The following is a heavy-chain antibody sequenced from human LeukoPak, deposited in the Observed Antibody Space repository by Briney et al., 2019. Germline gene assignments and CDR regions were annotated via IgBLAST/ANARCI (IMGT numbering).Heavy chain of an antibody. Sequence: GGSLRLSCATSGFTFSSYVMSWVRQAPGKGLEWVSGFGGSGGSTYYADSVKGRFTISRDISKNTLYLQMNSLRAEDTAVYYCAKRMVNRAIDYWGQGTLVTVSS. D-gene: IGHD2-8*01. J-gene: IGHJ4*02. CDR3: AKRMVNRAIDY. CDR1: GFTFSSYV. V-gene: IGHV3-23*01. CDR2: FGGSGGST.